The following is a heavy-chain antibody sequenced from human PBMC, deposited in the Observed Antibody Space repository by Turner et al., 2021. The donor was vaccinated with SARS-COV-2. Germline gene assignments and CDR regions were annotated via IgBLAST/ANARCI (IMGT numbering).Heavy chain of an antibody. Sequence: ELQLVQSGAEVKQPGESLKISCKGSEYSFTRYWIGWVRQMPGKGLECMGIFFPGDSDTRYSPSFQGQVTISADKSISTAYLQWSSLKASDTAMYYCVMGGRDTAFDYWGQGTLVTVSS. CDR3: VMGGRDTAFDY. CDR2: FFPGDSDT. D-gene: IGHD5-18*01. CDR1: EYSFTRYW. V-gene: IGHV5-51*01. J-gene: IGHJ4*02.